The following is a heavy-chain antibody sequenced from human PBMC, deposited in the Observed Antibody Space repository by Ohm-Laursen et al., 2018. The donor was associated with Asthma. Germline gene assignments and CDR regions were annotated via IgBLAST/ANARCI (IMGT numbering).Heavy chain of an antibody. CDR3: ARAQVGAMRGLDV. CDR2: LFGSGHT. D-gene: IGHD1-26*01. Sequence: SLRLSCTASGFTVTGNYMTWVRQAPGKGLEWVSVLFGSGHTFYADSVMGRFTISRDISQNTMYLQMDSLRVEDTGVYYCARAQVGAMRGLDVWGPGTTVTVSS. CDR1: GFTVTGNY. J-gene: IGHJ6*02. V-gene: IGHV3-53*01.